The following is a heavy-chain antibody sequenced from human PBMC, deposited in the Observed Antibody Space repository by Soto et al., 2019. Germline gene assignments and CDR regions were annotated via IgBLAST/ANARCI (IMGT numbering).Heavy chain of an antibody. V-gene: IGHV3-30*18. Sequence: GGSLRLSCAASGFTFSSYGMHWVRQAPGKGLEWVAVISYDGSNKYYADSVKGRFTISRDNSKNTLYLQMNSLRAEDTAVYYCAKEVGRGYYYYYMDVWGKGTTVTVSS. CDR3: AKEVGRGYYYYYMDV. CDR1: GFTFSSYG. D-gene: IGHD1-1*01. CDR2: ISYDGSNK. J-gene: IGHJ6*03.